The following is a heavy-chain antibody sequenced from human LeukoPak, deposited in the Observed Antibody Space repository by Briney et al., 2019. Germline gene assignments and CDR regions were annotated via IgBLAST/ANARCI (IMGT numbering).Heavy chain of an antibody. D-gene: IGHD1-26*01. CDR3: ARVQWELRGVGSYFEY. Sequence: GGSLRLSCVVSGFTFSSYWMSCVRQAPGKGLEGVANIKQDGSEKYYVDSVKGRFTMSRDNAKNSLYLQMNSLRAEDTAVYYCARVQWELRGVGSYFEYWGQGALVTVSS. V-gene: IGHV3-7*01. CDR2: IKQDGSEK. CDR1: GFTFSSYW. J-gene: IGHJ4*02.